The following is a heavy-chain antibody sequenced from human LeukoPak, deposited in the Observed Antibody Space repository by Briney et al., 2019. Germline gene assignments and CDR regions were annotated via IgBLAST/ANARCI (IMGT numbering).Heavy chain of an antibody. J-gene: IGHJ4*02. D-gene: IGHD6-13*01. CDR3: ATRPRVVAAAAPGY. CDR1: GFTFSSYD. V-gene: IGHV3-48*04. Sequence: GGSLRLSCAASGFTFSSYDMNWVRQAPGKGLEWVSSISSSSNTVYYADSVKGRFTISRDNAKNSLYLHMSSLRTEDTALYYCATRPRVVAAAAPGYWGQGTLVAVSS. CDR2: ISSSSNTV.